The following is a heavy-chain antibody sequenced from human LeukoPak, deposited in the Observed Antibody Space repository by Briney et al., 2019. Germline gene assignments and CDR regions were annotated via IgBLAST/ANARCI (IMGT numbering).Heavy chain of an antibody. J-gene: IGHJ3*02. V-gene: IGHV1-18*01. D-gene: IGHD1-26*01. CDR3: ARVPGGHSGSYSRAFDI. Sequence: ASVKVSCKASGYTFTSYGISWVRQAPGQGLEWMGWISAYNGNTNYAQKLQGRVTMTTDTSTSTAYMELRSLRSDDTAVCYCARVPGGHSGSYSRAFDIWGQGTMVTVSS. CDR2: ISAYNGNT. CDR1: GYTFTSYG.